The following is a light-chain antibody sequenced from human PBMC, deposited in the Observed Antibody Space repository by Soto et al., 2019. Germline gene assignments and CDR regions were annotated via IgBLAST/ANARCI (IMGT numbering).Light chain of an antibody. V-gene: IGKV3-15*01. CDR1: QTINNN. CDR2: GAS. Sequence: VMTPAPATLSVSPGERATPYGRASQTINNNVAWYQLKDGQVPRLLIYGASTRAADVPARFSGGGSGTEFTLTISSLQSEDFAEYHCQQYNNWPQTFGQGTEVDIK. J-gene: IGKJ1*01. CDR3: QQYNNWPQT.